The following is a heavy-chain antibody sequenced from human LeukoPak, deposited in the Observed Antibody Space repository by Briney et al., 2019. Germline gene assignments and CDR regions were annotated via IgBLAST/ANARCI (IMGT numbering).Heavy chain of an antibody. J-gene: IGHJ5*02. Sequence: PSETLSLTCTVSGGSISSYYWSWIRQPAGKGLDWIGRIYTSGSTNYNPSLKSRVTMSVDTSKNQFSLKLSSVTAADTAVYYCARDRYSGSYTPWGQGTLVTVSS. V-gene: IGHV4-4*07. CDR3: ARDRYSGSYTP. D-gene: IGHD1-26*01. CDR1: GGSISSYY. CDR2: IYTSGST.